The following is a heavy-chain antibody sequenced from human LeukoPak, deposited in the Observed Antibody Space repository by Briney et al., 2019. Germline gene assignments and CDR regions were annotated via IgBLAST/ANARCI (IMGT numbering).Heavy chain of an antibody. V-gene: IGHV4-61*02. J-gene: IGHJ5*02. Sequence: PSETLSLTCTVSGGSISSGSYYWSWIRQPAGKGLEWIGRIYTSGSTNYNPSLKSRVTISVDTSKNQFSLKLSSVTAADTAVYYCARKGSRYCSGGSCYFSWGQGTLVTVSS. CDR2: IYTSGST. CDR1: GGSISSGSYY. CDR3: ARKGSRYCSGGSCYFS. D-gene: IGHD2-15*01.